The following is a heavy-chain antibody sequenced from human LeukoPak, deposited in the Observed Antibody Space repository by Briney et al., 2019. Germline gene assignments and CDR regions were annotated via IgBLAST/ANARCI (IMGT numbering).Heavy chain of an antibody. Sequence: PSETLSLTCTVSGGSISSSNYYWGWLRQPPGKGLEWIGNIYYRRRTYYNTPLKSRVTISADTSNNHFSLKLSSVTAADTAVYYCTRLVAVAGVFDYWGQGTLVTVSS. CDR2: IYYRRRT. J-gene: IGHJ4*02. D-gene: IGHD6-19*01. CDR1: GGSISSSNYY. CDR3: TRLVAVAGVFDY. V-gene: IGHV4-39*02.